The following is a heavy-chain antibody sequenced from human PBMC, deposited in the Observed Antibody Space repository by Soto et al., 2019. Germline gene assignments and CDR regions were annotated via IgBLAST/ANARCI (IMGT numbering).Heavy chain of an antibody. Sequence: GGSLSLSCAAAGFTFNDAWMNWVRQAPGKGLEWVGHIKSKTDGAPTDYSAPVKGRFTISRDDSKNTLYLQMNSLKSEDTAVYYCTTDIWVSRALDYWGRGTLVTVSS. CDR2: IKSKTDGAPT. CDR3: TTDIWVSRALDY. J-gene: IGHJ4*02. CDR1: GFTFNDAW. D-gene: IGHD3-10*01. V-gene: IGHV3-15*07.